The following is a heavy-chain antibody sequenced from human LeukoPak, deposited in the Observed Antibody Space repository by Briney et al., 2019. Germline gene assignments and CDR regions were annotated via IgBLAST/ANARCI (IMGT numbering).Heavy chain of an antibody. CDR2: INPNIGAT. J-gene: IGHJ5*02. V-gene: IGHV1-2*02. D-gene: IGHD3-10*01. Sequence: ASVKVSCKASGYTFTDYYIHWVRQAPGQGLEWVGYINPNIGATKYAQKFQGRVTMTRDTSITTAYMELSRLKSDDTAVYYCARRISLIRGVSEGPGFDLWGQGTLVSVSS. CDR3: ARRISLIRGVSEGPGFDL. CDR1: GYTFTDYY.